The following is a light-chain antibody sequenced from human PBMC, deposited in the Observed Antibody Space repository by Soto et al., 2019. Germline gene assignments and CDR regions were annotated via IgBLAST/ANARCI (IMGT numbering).Light chain of an antibody. CDR2: KAS. J-gene: IGKJ2*01. Sequence: DIQMTQSPSTLSASVGDRVTLTCRASQSVSDWLAWYQQKPGKAPKLLTYKASNLESGVPSRFSGSGSGTEFTLTISSLQPDDSATYYCQQYNTFSPYTFGQGTKLEIK. CDR3: QQYNTFSPYT. CDR1: QSVSDW. V-gene: IGKV1-5*03.